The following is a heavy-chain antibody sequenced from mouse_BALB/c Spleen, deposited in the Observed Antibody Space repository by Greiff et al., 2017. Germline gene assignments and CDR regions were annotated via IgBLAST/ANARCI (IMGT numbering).Heavy chain of an antibody. V-gene: IGHV3-8*02. CDR1: GDSITSGY. CDR2: ISYSGST. CDR3: AAYYGNYYYAMDD. Sequence: EVKLQESGPSLVKPSQTLSLTCSVTGDSITSGYWNWIRKFPGNKLEYMGYISYSGSTYYNPSHKSRISITRDTSKNQYYLQLNSVTTEDTATYYCAAYYGNYYYAMDDWGQGTTVTVSS. J-gene: IGHJ4*01. D-gene: IGHD2-10*01.